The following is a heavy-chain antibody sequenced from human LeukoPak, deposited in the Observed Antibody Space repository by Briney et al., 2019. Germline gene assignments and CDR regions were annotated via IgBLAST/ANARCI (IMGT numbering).Heavy chain of an antibody. Sequence: ASVKVSCKASGGTFSSYAMSWVRQAPGQGLEWMGGIIPIFGTANYAQKFQGRVTITADESTSTAYMELSSLRSEDTAVYYCARSEPTVYSSSWNDAFDIWGQGTMVTVSS. CDR1: GGTFSSYA. J-gene: IGHJ3*02. D-gene: IGHD6-13*01. CDR2: IIPIFGTA. CDR3: ARSEPTVYSSSWNDAFDI. V-gene: IGHV1-69*13.